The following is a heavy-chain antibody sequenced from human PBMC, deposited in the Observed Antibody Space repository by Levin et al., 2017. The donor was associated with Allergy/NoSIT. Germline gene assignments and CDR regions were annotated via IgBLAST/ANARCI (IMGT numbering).Heavy chain of an antibody. Sequence: SQTLSLTCTVSGGSIIGYYWNWIRQTPGKGLEWLGYAYYTGRSSYNPSLKSRATISLDTSKGQFSLKLTSVSAADTAVYFCAGRATTVAGFYFWGPGTLVTVSS. CDR3: AGRATTVAGFYF. V-gene: IGHV4-59*01. D-gene: IGHD2-15*01. J-gene: IGHJ4*02. CDR1: GGSIIGYY. CDR2: AYYTGRS.